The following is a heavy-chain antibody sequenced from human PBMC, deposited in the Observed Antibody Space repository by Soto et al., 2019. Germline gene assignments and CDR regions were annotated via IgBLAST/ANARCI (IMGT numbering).Heavy chain of an antibody. CDR1: GGTFSSYS. V-gene: IGHV1-69*13. Sequence: GASVKVSCKASGGTFSSYSISWVRQAPGQGLEWMGGIIPIFGTANYAQKFQGRVTITADESTSTAYMELSSLRSEDTAVYYCARSPGIAVADYWGQGTLVTVSS. CDR2: IIPIFGTA. J-gene: IGHJ4*02. D-gene: IGHD6-19*01. CDR3: ARSPGIAVADY.